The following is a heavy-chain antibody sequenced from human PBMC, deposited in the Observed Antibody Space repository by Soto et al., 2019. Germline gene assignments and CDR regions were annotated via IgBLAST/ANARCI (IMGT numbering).Heavy chain of an antibody. CDR1: GFTFSSYW. V-gene: IGHV3-7*05. J-gene: IGHJ6*02. CDR2: IKQDGSEK. D-gene: IGHD6-13*01. CDR3: ARDPPSSWYGMDV. Sequence: GGSLRLSCAASGFTFSSYWMSWVRQAPGKGLEWVANIKQDGSEKYFVDSVKGRFTISRDNAKNSLYLQMNSLRAEDTAVYYCARDPPSSWYGMDVWGQGTTVTVSS.